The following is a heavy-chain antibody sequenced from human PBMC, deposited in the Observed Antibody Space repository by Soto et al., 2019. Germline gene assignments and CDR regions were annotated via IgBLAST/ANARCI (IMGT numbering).Heavy chain of an antibody. CDR3: ARHDIVVVPAAHFDY. D-gene: IGHD2-2*01. CDR2: IYYSGST. J-gene: IGHJ4*02. Sequence: QLQLQESGPGLVKPSETLSLTCTVSGGSISSSSYYWGWIRQPPGKGLEWIGSIYYSGSTYYNPSLKGRVTISVDTSRIQCSLKLSSVTAADTAVYYCARHDIVVVPAAHFDYWGQGTLVTVSS. CDR1: GGSISSSSYY. V-gene: IGHV4-39*01.